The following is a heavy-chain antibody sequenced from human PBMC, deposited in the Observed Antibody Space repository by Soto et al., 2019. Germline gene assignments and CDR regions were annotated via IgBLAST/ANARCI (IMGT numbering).Heavy chain of an antibody. D-gene: IGHD3-22*01. V-gene: IGHV3-23*01. CDR2: IGGSGRTT. CDR1: AFTFNNYA. CDR3: AKSRYSDSSGDFYDY. Sequence: EVQLLESGGGLVQPGGSLSLSCAASAFTFNNYAMSWVRQALGKGLEWVSGIGGSGRTTYYADSVKGRFTISRDNSNNTLFLQMNSLRAEDTAVYYCAKSRYSDSSGDFYDYWGQGTLVTVSS. J-gene: IGHJ4*02.